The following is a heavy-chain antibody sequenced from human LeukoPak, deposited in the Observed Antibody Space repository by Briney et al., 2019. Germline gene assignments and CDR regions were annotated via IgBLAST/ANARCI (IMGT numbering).Heavy chain of an antibody. V-gene: IGHV3-66*01. J-gene: IGHJ5*02. D-gene: IGHD2-15*01. Sequence: GGSLRLSCAASGFTVSSNYMSWVRQAPGKGLEWVSVIYSGGSTYYADSVKGRFTISRDNAKNSLYLQMNSLRAEDTAVYYCARGVVVVVAAQYNWFDPWGQGTLVTVSS. CDR1: GFTVSSNY. CDR3: ARGVVVVVAAQYNWFDP. CDR2: IYSGGST.